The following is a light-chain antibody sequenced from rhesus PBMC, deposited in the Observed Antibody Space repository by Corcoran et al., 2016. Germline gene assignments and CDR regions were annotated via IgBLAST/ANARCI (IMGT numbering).Light chain of an antibody. V-gene: IGKV1-22*01. CDR3: QQYSSSPYG. Sequence: DIQMTQSPSSLSASVGDTVTITCRASQSMSSWSAWYQQKPGKAPKLLIYKASSLQSGVPSRFSGSGSGTDFTLTIRSLQSEDFATYYCQQYSSSPYGFGQGTKVEIK. CDR1: QSMSSW. J-gene: IGKJ2*01. CDR2: KAS.